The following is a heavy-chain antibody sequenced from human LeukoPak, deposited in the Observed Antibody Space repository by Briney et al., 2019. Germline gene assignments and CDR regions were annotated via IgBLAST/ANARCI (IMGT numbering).Heavy chain of an antibody. V-gene: IGHV1-2*02. CDR2: INPNSGGT. CDR3: ARAGWFGELTPIDY. D-gene: IGHD3-10*01. CDR1: GYTFTSYY. J-gene: IGHJ4*02. Sequence: ASVKVSCKASGYTFTSYYMHWVRQAPGQGLEWMGWINPNSGGTNYAQKFQGRVTMTRDTSISTAYMELSRLRSDDTAVYYCARAGWFGELTPIDYWGQGTLVTVSS.